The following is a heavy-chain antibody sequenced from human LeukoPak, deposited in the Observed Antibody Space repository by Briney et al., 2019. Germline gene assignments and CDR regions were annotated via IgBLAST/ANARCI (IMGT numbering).Heavy chain of an antibody. D-gene: IGHD3-9*01. Sequence: SETLFLTCTVSGGSISSYYWSWIRQPPGKGLEWIGYIYYSGSTNYNPSLKSRVTISVDTSKNQFSLKLSSVTAADTAVYYCARAQYYDILTGYSYWFDPWGQGTLVTVSS. J-gene: IGHJ5*02. V-gene: IGHV4-59*08. CDR1: GGSISSYY. CDR2: IYYSGST. CDR3: ARAQYYDILTGYSYWFDP.